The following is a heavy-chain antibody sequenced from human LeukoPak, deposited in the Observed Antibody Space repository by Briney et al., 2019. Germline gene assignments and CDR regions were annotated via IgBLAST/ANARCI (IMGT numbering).Heavy chain of an antibody. CDR2: ISAYNGNT. CDR3: ARGRSPTIVVVAAKRSAFDI. D-gene: IGHD3-22*01. CDR1: VYTYIRYG. J-gene: IGHJ3*02. Sequence: ASVKVSCKASVYTYIRYGIRGVGQAPGQGLEWMGWISAYNGNTNYAQKLQGRVTMTTDTSTSTAYMELRSLRADDTAVYYCARGRSPTIVVVAAKRSAFDIWGQGTMVTVSS. V-gene: IGHV1-18*01.